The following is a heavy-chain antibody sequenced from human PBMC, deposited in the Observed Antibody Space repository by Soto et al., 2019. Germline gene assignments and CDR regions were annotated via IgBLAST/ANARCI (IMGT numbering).Heavy chain of an antibody. CDR3: ARLPHEWELRGWVTWFDP. CDR1: GGSISSGGYS. D-gene: IGHD1-26*01. V-gene: IGHV4-30-2*01. J-gene: IGHJ5*02. CDR2: IYHSGST. Sequence: PSETLSLTCAVSGGSISSGGYSWSWIRQPPGKGLEWIGYIYHSGSTYYNPSLKSRVTISVDKSISTAYLQWSSLKASDTAMYNCARLPHEWELRGWVTWFDPWGQGTLVTVSS.